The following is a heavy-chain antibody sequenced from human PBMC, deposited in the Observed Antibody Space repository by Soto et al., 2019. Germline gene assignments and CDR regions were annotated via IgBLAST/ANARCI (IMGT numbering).Heavy chain of an antibody. J-gene: IGHJ4*02. CDR1: GFTFYTYA. V-gene: IGHV3-21*01. CDR3: ARDRPDSSGYSIWSY. Sequence: GGSLRLSCEASGFTFYTYAMIWGRQAPGEGLEWVSSISSSSSYIYYADSVKGRFTISRGNAKNSLYLQMNSLRAEDTAVYYCARDRPDSSGYSIWSYWGQGTLVSVSS. CDR2: ISSSSSYI. D-gene: IGHD3-22*01.